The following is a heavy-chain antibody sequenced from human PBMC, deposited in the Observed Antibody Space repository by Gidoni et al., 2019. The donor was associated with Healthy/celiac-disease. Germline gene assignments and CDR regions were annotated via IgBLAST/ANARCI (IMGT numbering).Heavy chain of an antibody. CDR2: TRNKANSYTT. CDR3: ARNSGREDYFDY. Sequence: EVQLVDSGGGLVQPGGSMRLSCAASGFTFSDHYMDWVRQAPGKGLEWVGRTRNKANSYTTEYAASVKGRFTISRDDSKNSLYLQMNSLKTEDTAVYYCARNSGREDYFDYWGQGTLVTVSS. J-gene: IGHJ4*02. CDR1: GFTFSDHY. V-gene: IGHV3-72*01. D-gene: IGHD1-26*01.